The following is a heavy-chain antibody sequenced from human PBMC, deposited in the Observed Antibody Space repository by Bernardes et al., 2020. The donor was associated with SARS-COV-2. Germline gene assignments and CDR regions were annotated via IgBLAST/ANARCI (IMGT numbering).Heavy chain of an antibody. CDR1: GGSVSSGSYY. V-gene: IGHV4-39*01. Sequence: LSLTCTVSGGSVSSGSYYWGWIRQSPGKGLEWIGSIYSSGSTHYNPSLKSRVSISVDTSKNQFSVRLSSVTAADTAVYYCARQVDTSLDWYFDVWGRGTLVTVSS. D-gene: IGHD5-18*01. CDR3: ARQVDTSLDWYFDV. CDR2: IYSSGST. J-gene: IGHJ2*01.